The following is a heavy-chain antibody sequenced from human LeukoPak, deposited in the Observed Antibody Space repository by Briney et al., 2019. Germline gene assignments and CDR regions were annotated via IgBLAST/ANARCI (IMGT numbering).Heavy chain of an antibody. J-gene: IGHJ4*02. Sequence: ASVKVSCKASGYTFTGYYMHWVRQAPGQGLEWMGWINPSSGGTNYARKFQGRVTMTRDTSISTAYMELSRLKSDDTAVYYCARVLGAAIPLDYWAQGTLVTVSS. CDR3: ARVLGAAIPLDY. CDR2: INPSSGGT. D-gene: IGHD1-26*01. CDR1: GYTFTGYY. V-gene: IGHV1-2*02.